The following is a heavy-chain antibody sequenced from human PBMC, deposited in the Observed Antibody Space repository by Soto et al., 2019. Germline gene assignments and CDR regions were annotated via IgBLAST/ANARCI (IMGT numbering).Heavy chain of an antibody. Sequence: EVQLLESGGDLVRPGESLRLSCAASGFNFNKYAMSWVRRAPGEGLEWVSGISCCGGTASYADSVKGRFTIARDDSKNTLFLHMNSLRVEDTAEYYCAKADGEQWLLPHLENWGRGTLVTVS. CDR2: ISCCGGTA. CDR1: GFNFNKYA. CDR3: AKADGEQWLLPHLEN. V-gene: IGHV3-23*01. D-gene: IGHD6-19*01. J-gene: IGHJ4*02.